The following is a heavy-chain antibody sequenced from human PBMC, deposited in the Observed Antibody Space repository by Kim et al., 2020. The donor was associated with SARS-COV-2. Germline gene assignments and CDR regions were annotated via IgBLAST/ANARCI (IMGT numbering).Heavy chain of an antibody. CDR1: GFTFSSYE. V-gene: IGHV3-48*03. D-gene: IGHD1-7*01. CDR3: ARAKLMPAGITGTTEFDY. Sequence: LSLTCAASGFTFSSYEMNWVRQAPGKGLEWVSYISSSGSTIYYADSVKGRFTISRDNAKNSLYLQMNSLRAEDTAVYYCARAKLMPAGITGTTEFDYWGQGTLVTVSS. CDR2: ISSSGSTI. J-gene: IGHJ4*02.